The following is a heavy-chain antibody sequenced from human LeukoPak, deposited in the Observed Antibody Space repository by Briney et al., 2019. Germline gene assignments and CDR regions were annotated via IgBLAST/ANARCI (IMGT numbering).Heavy chain of an antibody. CDR2: ISGSGGST. V-gene: IGHV3-23*01. CDR3: AKVEIESSGWSDY. D-gene: IGHD6-19*01. Sequence: GGSLRLSCAASGFTFSSYAMGWVRQAPGKGLEWVSAISGSGGSTYYADSVKGRFTISRDNSKNTLYLQMNSLRAEDTAVYYCAKVEIESSGWSDYWGQGTLVTVSS. J-gene: IGHJ4*02. CDR1: GFTFSSYA.